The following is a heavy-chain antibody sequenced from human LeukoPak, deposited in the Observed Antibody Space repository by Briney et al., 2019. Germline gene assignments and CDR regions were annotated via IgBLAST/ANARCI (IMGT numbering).Heavy chain of an antibody. CDR3: ARDQKQQLEHYYYYYMDV. J-gene: IGHJ6*03. Sequence: PSETLSLTCTVSGGSISSYYWSWIRQPAGKGLEWIGRIYTSGSTNYNPSLKSRVTMSVDTSKNQFSLKLSSVTAADTAVYYCARDQKQQLEHYYYYYMDVWGKGTTVTVSS. CDR2: IYTSGST. V-gene: IGHV4-4*07. CDR1: GGSISSYY. D-gene: IGHD6-13*01.